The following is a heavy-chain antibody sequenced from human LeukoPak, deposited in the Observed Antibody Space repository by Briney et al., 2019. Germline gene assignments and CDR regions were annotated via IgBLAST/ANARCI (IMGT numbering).Heavy chain of an antibody. Sequence: GGSLRLSCAASGFTFYNYAMNWARQAPGKGLEWVSAISGSGGNTEYADSVKGRFTVSRDKSKNTLYLQMNSLRAEDTALYYCARKGGYSYGSLDYYYPMDAWGQGTTVTVSS. CDR3: ARKGGYSYGSLDYYYPMDA. CDR1: GFTFYNYA. J-gene: IGHJ6*02. CDR2: ISGSGGNT. V-gene: IGHV3-23*01. D-gene: IGHD5-18*01.